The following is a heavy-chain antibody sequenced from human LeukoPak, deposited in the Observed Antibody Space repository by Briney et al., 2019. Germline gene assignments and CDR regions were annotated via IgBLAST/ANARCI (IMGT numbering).Heavy chain of an antibody. V-gene: IGHV3-21*01. D-gene: IGHD6-13*01. CDR1: GFSISSQS. CDR2: ISSTSRYI. CDR3: ARVSGPTIATAGILGSLDI. Sequence: GGSLRLSCVASGFSISSQSLNWVRQAPGKGLEWASSISSTSRYIFYRDSVKGRFTISRDNAKNSVYLQMNSLTSEDTAMYFCARVSGPTIATAGILGSLDIWGHGTLVSVSS. J-gene: IGHJ3*02.